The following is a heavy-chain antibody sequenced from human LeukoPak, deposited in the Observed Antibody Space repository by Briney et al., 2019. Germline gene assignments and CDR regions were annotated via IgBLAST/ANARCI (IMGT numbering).Heavy chain of an antibody. D-gene: IGHD6-19*01. CDR2: IRGSGGST. Sequence: PGGSLRLSCVASGFTFNTYAMSWVRQAPGKGLQFVSSIRGSGGSTYYADSVKGRFTISRDNSKNTLYLQMNSLRAEDTAVYYCAKDRGEQWLVQGDFDYWGQGTLVTVSS. CDR3: AKDRGEQWLVQGDFDY. CDR1: GFTFNTYA. V-gene: IGHV3-23*01. J-gene: IGHJ4*02.